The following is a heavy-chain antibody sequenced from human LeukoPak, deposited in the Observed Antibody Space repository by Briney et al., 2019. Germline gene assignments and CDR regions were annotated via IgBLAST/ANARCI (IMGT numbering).Heavy chain of an antibody. J-gene: IGHJ4*02. CDR2: INPNSGGT. V-gene: IGHV1-2*02. Sequence: ASVKVSCKASGYTFTGYYMRWVRQAPGQGLEWMGWINPNSGGTNYAQKFQGRVTMTRDTSISTAYMELSRLRSDDTAVYYCARSPRYCSSTSCLYLDYWGQGTLVTVSS. D-gene: IGHD2-2*01. CDR1: GYTFTGYY. CDR3: ARSPRYCSSTSCLYLDY.